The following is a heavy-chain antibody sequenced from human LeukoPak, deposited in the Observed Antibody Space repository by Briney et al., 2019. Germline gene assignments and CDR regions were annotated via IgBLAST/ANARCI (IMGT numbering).Heavy chain of an antibody. Sequence: GGSLRLSCAASGFTFSTYGMHWVRQAPGTGLEWVAFIRYDGKNIYYADSVKGRFTISRDNSKNTLYLQMNSLRVEDTAVYFCAKEGHSGSLYYFDYWGQGTLVTVSS. D-gene: IGHD1-26*01. CDR2: IRYDGKNI. CDR1: GFTFSTYG. V-gene: IGHV3-30*02. CDR3: AKEGHSGSLYYFDY. J-gene: IGHJ4*02.